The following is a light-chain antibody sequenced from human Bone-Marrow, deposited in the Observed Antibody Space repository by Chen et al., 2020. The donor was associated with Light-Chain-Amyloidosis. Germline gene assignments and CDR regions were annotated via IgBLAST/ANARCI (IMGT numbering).Light chain of an antibody. J-gene: IGLJ1*01. Sequence: QSALTQPASASGSPGQSITISCTGTSSDVGGYNYVSWYQQNPGKAPKLMIYDVSNRPSGVSNRFSGSKSGNTASLTISGLQAEDEADYYCSSYTSSSTPYVFGTGTKVTVL. CDR2: DVS. CDR1: SSDVGGYNY. CDR3: SSYTSSSTPYV. V-gene: IGLV2-14*01.